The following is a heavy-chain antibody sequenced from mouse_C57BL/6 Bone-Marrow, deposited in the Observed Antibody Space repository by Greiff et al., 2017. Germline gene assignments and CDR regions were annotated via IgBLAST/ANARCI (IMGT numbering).Heavy chain of an antibody. CDR2: IYPRSGTT. D-gene: IGHD1-2*01. J-gene: IGHJ2*01. CDR1: GYTFTSYG. CDR3: AIGWAMYYFDY. Sequence: VQLQQSGAELARPGASVKMSCKASGYTFTSYGISWVKQRTGQGLEWIGEIYPRSGTTYYNEKFKGKATLTADKSSCPAYMQLSSLTSGNSAVYYCAIGWAMYYFDYWGQGTTLTVSS. V-gene: IGHV1-81*01.